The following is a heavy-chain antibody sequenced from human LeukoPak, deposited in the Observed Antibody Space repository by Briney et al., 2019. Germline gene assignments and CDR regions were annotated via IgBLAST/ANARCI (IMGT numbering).Heavy chain of an antibody. D-gene: IGHD4-23*01. J-gene: IGHJ4*02. CDR1: GGSISSERYY. V-gene: IGHV4-39*01. CDR3: ARRIVVTRGFDY. CDR2: VSSSGST. Sequence: PSETLSLTCNVSGGSISSERYYWGWIRQPPGKGPEWIGSVSSSGSTYYNPSLKSRVTISVDTSKNQFSLKLSSVTAADTAVYYCARRIVVTRGFDYWGQGTLVTVSS.